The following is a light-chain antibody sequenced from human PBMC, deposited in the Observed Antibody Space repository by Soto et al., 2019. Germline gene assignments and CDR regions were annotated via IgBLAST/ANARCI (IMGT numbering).Light chain of an antibody. CDR3: QHYANSP. CDR1: QIVSGSF. Sequence: DIILTQSPGTLSLSPGESATLSCRASQIVSGSFLTWYQQKPGQAPRLLIYAASSGATGIPDRFSGSGSGTDFTLTISRLEPEDFAVYYCQHYANSPFGGGTKVEIK. J-gene: IGKJ4*01. CDR2: AAS. V-gene: IGKV3-20*01.